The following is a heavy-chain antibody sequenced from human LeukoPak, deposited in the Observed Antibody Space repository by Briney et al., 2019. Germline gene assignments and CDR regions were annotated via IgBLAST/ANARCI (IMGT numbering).Heavy chain of an antibody. CDR1: GFTFSSYE. CDR3: ARASLWFGELLSEFVY. V-gene: IGHV3-48*03. Sequence: GGSLRLSCAASGFTFSSYEMNWVRQAPGKRLEWVSYVSSSGSTIYYADSVKGRFTISRDNAKNSLYLQMNSLRAEDTAVYYCARASLWFGELLSEFVYWGQGTLVTVSS. J-gene: IGHJ4*02. CDR2: VSSSGSTI. D-gene: IGHD3-10*01.